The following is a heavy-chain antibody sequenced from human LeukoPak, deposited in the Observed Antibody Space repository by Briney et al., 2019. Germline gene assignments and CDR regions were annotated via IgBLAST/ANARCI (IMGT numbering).Heavy chain of an antibody. CDR2: IKQDGSEK. CDR1: GFTFSSYW. Sequence: GGSLRLSCAASGFTFSSYWMSWVRRAPGKGLEWVANIKQDGSEKYYVDSVKGRFTISRDDAKNSLYLQMNSLRAEDTAVYYCARDGYSSGWYSYYFDYWGQGTLVTVSS. V-gene: IGHV3-7*03. CDR3: ARDGYSSGWYSYYFDY. J-gene: IGHJ4*02. D-gene: IGHD6-19*01.